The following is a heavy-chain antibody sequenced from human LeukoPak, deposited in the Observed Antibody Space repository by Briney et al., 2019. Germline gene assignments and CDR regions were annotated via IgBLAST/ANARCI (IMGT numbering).Heavy chain of an antibody. CDR1: GFTFSSYS. J-gene: IGHJ6*03. CDR2: ISSSSSYI. V-gene: IGHV3-21*01. CDR3: ASTPSFWSGSHYYMDV. D-gene: IGHD3-3*01. Sequence: GGSLRLSCAASGFTFSSYSMNWVRQAPGKGLEWVSSISSSSSYIYYADSVKGRFTISRDNAKNSLYLQMNSLRAEDTAVYYCASTPSFWSGSHYYMDVWGKGTTVTVSS.